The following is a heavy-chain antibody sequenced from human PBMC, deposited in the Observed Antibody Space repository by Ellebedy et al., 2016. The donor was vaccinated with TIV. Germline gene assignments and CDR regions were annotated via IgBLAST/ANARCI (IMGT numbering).Heavy chain of an antibody. V-gene: IGHV3-23*01. CDR1: GFTFSSYA. Sequence: GGSLRLSXAASGFTFSSYAMSWVRQAPGKGLEWVSAISGSGGSTYYADSVKGRFTISRDNSKNTLYLQMNSLRAEDTAVYYCAKEELRFLEWLLMAIDYWGQGTLVTVSS. CDR2: ISGSGGST. D-gene: IGHD3-3*01. J-gene: IGHJ4*02. CDR3: AKEELRFLEWLLMAIDY.